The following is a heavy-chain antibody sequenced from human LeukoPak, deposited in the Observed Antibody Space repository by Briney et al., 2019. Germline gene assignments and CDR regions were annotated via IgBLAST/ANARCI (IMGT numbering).Heavy chain of an antibody. V-gene: IGHV1-2*02. Sequence: ASVKASCKASGYTFTGYYMHWVRQAPGQGLEWMGWINPNSGGTNYAQKFQGRVTMTRDTSISTAYMELRSLRSDDTAVYYCAREEHSSGWYLSVSRFDPWGQGTLVTVSS. CDR2: INPNSGGT. D-gene: IGHD6-19*01. CDR3: AREEHSSGWYLSVSRFDP. CDR1: GYTFTGYY. J-gene: IGHJ5*02.